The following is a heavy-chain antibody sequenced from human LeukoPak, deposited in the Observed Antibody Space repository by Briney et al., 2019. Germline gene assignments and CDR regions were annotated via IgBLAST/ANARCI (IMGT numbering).Heavy chain of an antibody. CDR1: GFTFSSYG. V-gene: IGHV3-30*02. D-gene: IGHD6-19*01. J-gene: IGHJ4*02. CDR2: IRYDGSNK. CDR3: AKDLGDLGEQWPVYGVDY. Sequence: GGSLRLSCAASGFTFSSYGMHWVRQAPGKGLEWVAFIRYDGSNKYYADSVKGRFTISRDNSKNTLYLQMNSLRAEDTAVYYCAKDLGDLGEQWPVYGVDYWGQGTLVTVSS.